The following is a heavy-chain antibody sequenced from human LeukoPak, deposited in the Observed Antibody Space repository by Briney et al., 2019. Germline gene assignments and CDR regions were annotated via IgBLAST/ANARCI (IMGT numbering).Heavy chain of an antibody. CDR1: GYTFTGYY. CDR2: INPNSGGT. D-gene: IGHD3-16*01. CDR3: ARDRGSYGYFDY. J-gene: IGHJ4*02. V-gene: IGHV1-2*02. Sequence: ASVKVSCKASGYTFTGYYMHWVRQAPGQGLEWMGWINPNSGGTNYAQKFLGRVTMTRDTSISTAYMELSRLRSDDTAVYYCARDRGSYGYFDYWGQGTLVTVSS.